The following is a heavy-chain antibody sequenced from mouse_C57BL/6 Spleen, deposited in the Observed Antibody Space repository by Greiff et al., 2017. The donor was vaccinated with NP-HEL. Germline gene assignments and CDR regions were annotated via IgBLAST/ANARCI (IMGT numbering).Heavy chain of an antibody. V-gene: IGHV1-9*01. Sequence: QVQLKESGAELMKPGASVKLSCKATGYTFTGYWIEWVKQRPGHGLEWIGEILPGSGSTNYNEKFKGKATFTADTSSNTAYMQLSSLTTEDSAIYYCARWGVFDGNYERRFDYWGQGTTLTVSS. J-gene: IGHJ2*01. CDR2: ILPGSGST. CDR3: ARWGVFDGNYERRFDY. CDR1: GYTFTGYW. D-gene: IGHD2-3*01.